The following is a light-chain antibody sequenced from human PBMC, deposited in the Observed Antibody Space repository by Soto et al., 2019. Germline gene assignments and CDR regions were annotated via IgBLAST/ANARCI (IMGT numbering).Light chain of an antibody. CDR1: QSISSY. Sequence: DIQMTQSPSSLSASVGDRVTITCRASQSISSYLNWYQQKPGKAPKLLIYAASSLQSGAPSRFSGSGSGTDFTLTISSLQPEDFATYYCQQSYSTPWTFGQGTRLEIK. J-gene: IGKJ5*01. CDR3: QQSYSTPWT. CDR2: AAS. V-gene: IGKV1-39*01.